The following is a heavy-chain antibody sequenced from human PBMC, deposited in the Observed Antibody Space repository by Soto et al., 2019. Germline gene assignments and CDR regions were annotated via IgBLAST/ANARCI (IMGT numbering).Heavy chain of an antibody. CDR3: ALHSLAWFAP. CDR1: GFSLTTSGVG. Sequence: QITLKESGPTLVEPTQTLTLTCTFSGFSLTTSGVGVGWIRQPPGKALEGLALIYWDDEERYNPSLRTRLTITRDTSKTQVVLKMTHMDPVDTGTYYCALHSLAWFAPWGQGTLVIVSS. D-gene: IGHD6-13*01. V-gene: IGHV2-5*02. CDR2: IYWDDEE. J-gene: IGHJ5*02.